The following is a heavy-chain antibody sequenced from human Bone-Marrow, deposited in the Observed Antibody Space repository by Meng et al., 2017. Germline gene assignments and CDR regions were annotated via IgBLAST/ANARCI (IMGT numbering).Heavy chain of an antibody. Sequence: GESLKISCAASGFTFSSYGMHWVRQAPGKGLEWVAVIWYDGSNKYYADSVKGRFTISRDNSKNTLYLQMNSLRAEDTAVYYCARDRAYSSPRLGVFYYGMDVWGQGTTVTVSS. V-gene: IGHV3-33*01. CDR2: IWYDGSNK. CDR1: GFTFSSYG. J-gene: IGHJ6*02. CDR3: ARDRAYSSPRLGVFYYGMDV. D-gene: IGHD6-13*01.